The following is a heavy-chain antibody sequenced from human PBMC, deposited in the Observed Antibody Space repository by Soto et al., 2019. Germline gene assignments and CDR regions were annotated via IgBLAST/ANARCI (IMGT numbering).Heavy chain of an antibody. D-gene: IGHD2-15*01. CDR2: ISGSGADT. CDR1: GFIFSNYA. V-gene: IGHV3-23*01. J-gene: IGHJ4*02. CDR3: AKDTGRGGGSVFDY. Sequence: PGGSLRLSCAPSGFIFSNYAMSWFRQARGKGLEWVSAISGSGADTYYTESVKGRFTISRDNFKNTLYLQMNSLRAEDTAVYYCAKDTGRGGGSVFDYWGQGTLVTVSS.